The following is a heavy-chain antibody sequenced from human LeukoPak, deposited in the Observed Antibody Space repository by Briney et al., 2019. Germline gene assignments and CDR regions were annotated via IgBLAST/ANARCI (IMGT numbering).Heavy chain of an antibody. CDR2: INDSGGT. V-gene: IGHV4-34*01. CDR3: ARGSRISMFGVTHMRGTFDI. J-gene: IGHJ3*02. D-gene: IGHD3-3*01. Sequence: SETLSLTCAVYDGSFSGYYWSWIRQPPGKGLEWIGEINDSGGTNNNPSLKSRVTISVDTSKSQFSLKLSSVTAADTAVYYCARGSRISMFGVTHMRGTFDIWGQGTTVTVSS. CDR1: DGSFSGYY.